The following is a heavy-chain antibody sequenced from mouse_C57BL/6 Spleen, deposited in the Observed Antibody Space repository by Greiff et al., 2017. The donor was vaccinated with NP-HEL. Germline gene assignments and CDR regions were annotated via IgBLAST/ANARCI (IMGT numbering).Heavy chain of an antibody. J-gene: IGHJ4*01. CDR3: AKEEGYYGNYDAMDY. CDR1: GFSLTSYG. CDR2: IWRGGST. V-gene: IGHV2-5*01. Sequence: QVQLQQSGPGLVQPSQSLSITCTVSGFSLTSYGVHWVRQSPGKGLEWLGVIWRGGSTDYNAAFMSRLSITKDNSKSQVFFKMNSLQADDTAIYYCAKEEGYYGNYDAMDYWGQGTSVTVSS. D-gene: IGHD2-1*01.